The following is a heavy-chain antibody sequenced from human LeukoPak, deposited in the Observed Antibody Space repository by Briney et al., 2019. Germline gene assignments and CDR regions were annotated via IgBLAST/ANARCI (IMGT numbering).Heavy chain of an antibody. J-gene: IGHJ4*02. CDR1: GFTFSSYS. V-gene: IGHV3-21*01. CDR3: ARDLISVAVAGTWVRNY. Sequence: GGSLRLSCAASGFTFSSYSMNWVRQAPGKGLEWVSSISSSSSYIYYADSVKGRFTISRDNAKNSLYLQMNSLRAEDTAVYYCARDLISVAVAGTWVRNYWGQGTLVTVSS. CDR2: ISSSSSYI. D-gene: IGHD6-19*01.